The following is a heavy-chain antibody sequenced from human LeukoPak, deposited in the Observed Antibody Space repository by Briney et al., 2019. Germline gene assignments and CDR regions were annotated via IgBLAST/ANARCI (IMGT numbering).Heavy chain of an antibody. Sequence: GASVKVSCKASGYTFTGYAIHWMRQAPGQGLEWMGWIIPNTGATNYAQKFQGRVTMTRDTSISTAYMELSSLRSDDTAVYYCARGGSVSDPPFGYWGQGTLATVSS. J-gene: IGHJ4*02. CDR3: ARGGSVSDPPFGY. CDR1: GYTFTGYA. CDR2: IIPNTGAT. V-gene: IGHV1-2*02. D-gene: IGHD5/OR15-5a*01.